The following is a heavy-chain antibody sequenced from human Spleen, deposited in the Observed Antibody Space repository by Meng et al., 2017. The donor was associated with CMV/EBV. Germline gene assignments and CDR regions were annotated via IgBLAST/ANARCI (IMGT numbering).Heavy chain of an antibody. CDR3: ASFSEYQLLKEGVY. CDR1: GFTVRNYY. CDR2: IYSGERT. Sequence: GESLKISCAASGFTVRNYYMSWVRQAPGKGLEWVSLIYSGERTYYADSVKGRFTISRDNSKNTVYLQMNSLRAEDTAVYYCASFSEYQLLKEGVYWGQGTTVTVSS. D-gene: IGHD2-2*01. J-gene: IGHJ6*02. V-gene: IGHV3-53*01.